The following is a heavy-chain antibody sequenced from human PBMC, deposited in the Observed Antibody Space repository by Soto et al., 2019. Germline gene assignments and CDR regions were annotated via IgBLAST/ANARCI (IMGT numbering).Heavy chain of an antibody. J-gene: IGHJ6*02. CDR1: GGSISSSSYY. Sequence: QLQLQESGPGLVKPSETLSLTCTVSGGSISSSSYYWGWIRQPPGKGLEWIGSIYYSGSTYYNPSLKSRVTISVDTSKNQFSLKLSSVTAADTAVYYCARLGLPNEYSSSWPTYYYYYGMDVWGQGTTVTVSS. D-gene: IGHD6-13*01. V-gene: IGHV4-39*01. CDR3: ARLGLPNEYSSSWPTYYYYYGMDV. CDR2: IYYSGST.